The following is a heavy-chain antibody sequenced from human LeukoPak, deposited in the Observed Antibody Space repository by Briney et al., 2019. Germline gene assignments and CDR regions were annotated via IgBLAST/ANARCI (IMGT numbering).Heavy chain of an antibody. V-gene: IGHV4-4*08. CDR2: IYTSGNT. CDR1: GFTVSSNY. CDR3: ARGNWNDATPGY. D-gene: IGHD1-1*01. Sequence: PGGSLRLSCAACGFTVSSNYMSWVRQAPGKGLEWVGHIYTSGNTNYNPSLKSRVTILVDTSKNQFSLNLSSVTAADTAAYYCARGNWNDATPGYWGQGTLVTVSS. J-gene: IGHJ4*02.